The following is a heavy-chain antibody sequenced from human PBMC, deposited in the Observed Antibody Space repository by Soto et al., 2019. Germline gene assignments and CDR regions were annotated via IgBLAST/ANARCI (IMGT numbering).Heavy chain of an antibody. D-gene: IGHD5-18*01. J-gene: IGHJ4*02. Sequence: KPSETLSLTCTVSGGSISSYYWSWIRQPPGKGLEWIGYIYYSGSTNYNPSLKSRVTISVDTSKNQFSLKLNSVTAADTAVYYCARSGYSYGPNPLLYWGQGTLVTVSS. CDR3: ARSGYSYGPNPLLY. V-gene: IGHV4-59*12. CDR1: GGSISSYY. CDR2: IYYSGST.